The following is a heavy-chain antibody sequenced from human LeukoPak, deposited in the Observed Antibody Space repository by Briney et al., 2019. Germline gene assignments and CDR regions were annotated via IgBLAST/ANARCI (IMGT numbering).Heavy chain of an antibody. Sequence: PGGSLRLSCAASGFTFSTYGMHWVRQAPGKGLEWVAFIRYDGSKKYCADSVKGRFTISRDNSKNTLYLQMNSLRAEDTAVYYCAKDITEYYGYYYYYYMDVWGKGTTVTVSS. CDR1: GFTFSTYG. V-gene: IGHV3-30*02. J-gene: IGHJ6*03. CDR3: AKDITEYYGYYYYYYMDV. D-gene: IGHD1-14*01. CDR2: IRYDGSKK.